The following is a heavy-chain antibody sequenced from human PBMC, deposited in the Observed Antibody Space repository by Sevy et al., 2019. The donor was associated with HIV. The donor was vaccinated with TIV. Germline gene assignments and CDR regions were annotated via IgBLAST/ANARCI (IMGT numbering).Heavy chain of an antibody. J-gene: IGHJ4*02. CDR3: ARGPKPLRSDYGDYRGVGYYFDS. CDR2: IDHSGRS. V-gene: IGHV4-34*01. CDR1: GESFSNYY. Sequence: SETLSLTCAVYGESFSNYYWSWIRLPPGKGLESIGEIDHSGRSDYNPSLKSRVTMTVDTSKNQFSLKLTSVTAADTAVYYCARGPKPLRSDYGDYRGVGYYFDSWGQGTLVTVSS. D-gene: IGHD4-17*01.